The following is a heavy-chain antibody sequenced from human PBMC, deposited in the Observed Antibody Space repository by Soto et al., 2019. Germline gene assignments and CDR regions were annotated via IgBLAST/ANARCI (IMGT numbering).Heavy chain of an antibody. Sequence: GGSLRLSCTASGFTFGDYAMSWFRQAPGKGLEWVGFIRSKAYGGTTEYAASVKGRFTISRDDSKSIAYLQMNSLKTEDTAVYYCTRARRNDYIWGSYRVPNYMDVWGKGTTVTVSS. CDR2: IRSKAYGGTT. V-gene: IGHV3-49*03. CDR3: TRARRNDYIWGSYRVPNYMDV. CDR1: GFTFGDYA. D-gene: IGHD3-16*02. J-gene: IGHJ6*03.